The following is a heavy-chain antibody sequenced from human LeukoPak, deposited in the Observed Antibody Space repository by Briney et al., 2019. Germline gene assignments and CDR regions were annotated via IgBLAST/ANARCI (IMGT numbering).Heavy chain of an antibody. Sequence: GESLRLSCAASGFTFTTYWMSWVRQAPGKGLEWVADINQDGTEKFYVDSVKGRFTISRDNAKNSLYLQMNSLRVEDTAVYYCAKVAKYYYGSETYYFFEHWGQGTPVTASS. V-gene: IGHV3-7*01. CDR1: GFTFTTYW. J-gene: IGHJ4*02. CDR3: AKVAKYYYGSETYYFFEH. D-gene: IGHD3-10*01. CDR2: INQDGTEK.